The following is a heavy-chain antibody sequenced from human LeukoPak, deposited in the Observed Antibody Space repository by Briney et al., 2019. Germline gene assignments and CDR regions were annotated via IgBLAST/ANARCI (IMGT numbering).Heavy chain of an antibody. Sequence: PGGSLRLSCAASGFTFSSYSMNWVRQAPGKGLEWVANVKQDGSETYYVDSVKGRFTMSRDNAKNSLFLQMNTLRVEDTAVYYCARAYSYAFEPWGQGTLVTVSS. D-gene: IGHD5-18*01. CDR1: GFTFSSYS. CDR3: ARAYSYAFEP. J-gene: IGHJ5*02. CDR2: VKQDGSET. V-gene: IGHV3-7*04.